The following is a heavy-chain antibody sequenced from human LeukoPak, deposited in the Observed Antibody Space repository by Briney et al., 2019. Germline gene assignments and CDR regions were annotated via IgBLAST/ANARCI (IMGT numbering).Heavy chain of an antibody. D-gene: IGHD1-26*01. J-gene: IGHJ4*02. CDR3: ARARGATRRYYFDY. Sequence: GGSLRLSCAASGFTFSSCSMNWVRQAPGKGLEWVSSISSSSSYIYYADSVKGRFTISRDNAKNSLYLQMNSLRAEDTAVYYCARARGATRRYYFDYWGQGTLVTVSS. CDR1: GFTFSSCS. CDR2: ISSSSSYI. V-gene: IGHV3-21*01.